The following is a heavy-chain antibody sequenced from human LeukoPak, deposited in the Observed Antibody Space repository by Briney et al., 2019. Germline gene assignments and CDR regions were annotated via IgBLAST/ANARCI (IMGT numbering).Heavy chain of an antibody. J-gene: IGHJ4*02. V-gene: IGHV2-70*11. CDR2: IDWDDDK. D-gene: IGHD2-2*01. CDR1: GFSLSTSGMC. Sequence: SGPALVKPTQTLTLTCSFSGFSLSTSGMCVSWIRQPPGKALEWLARIDWDDDKYYSTSLKTRLTIPKGTSKNQVVLTMTNMDPVDTATYYCARIYRYCSTTSCYVPDYWGQGTLVTVSS. CDR3: ARIYRYCSTTSCYVPDY.